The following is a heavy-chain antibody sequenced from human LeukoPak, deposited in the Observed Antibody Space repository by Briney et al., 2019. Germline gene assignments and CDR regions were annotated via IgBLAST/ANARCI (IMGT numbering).Heavy chain of an antibody. J-gene: IGHJ1*01. Sequence: ASVKVSCKASGGTFSSYAISWVRQAPGQGLEWMGRIIPILGIANYAQKFQGRVTITADKSTSTAYMELSSLRSEDTAVYYCARDLLAVAGTIQHRGQGTLVTVSS. CDR2: IIPILGIA. V-gene: IGHV1-69*04. CDR1: GGTFSSYA. CDR3: ARDLLAVAGTIQH. D-gene: IGHD6-19*01.